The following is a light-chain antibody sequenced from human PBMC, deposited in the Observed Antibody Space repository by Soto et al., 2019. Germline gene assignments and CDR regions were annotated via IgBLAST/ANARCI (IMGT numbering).Light chain of an antibody. V-gene: IGLV1-40*01. CDR1: SSNIGAPND. Sequence: QSVLTQPPSVSGAPGQRVTISCTGSSSNIGAPNDVHWYQQLPGTAPKLLIFGNNNRPSGVPDRFSGSKSGTSASLAITGLQAEDEADYYCQSYNSSRTGYVFGGGTKVTVL. J-gene: IGLJ2*01. CDR3: QSYNSSRTGYV. CDR2: GNN.